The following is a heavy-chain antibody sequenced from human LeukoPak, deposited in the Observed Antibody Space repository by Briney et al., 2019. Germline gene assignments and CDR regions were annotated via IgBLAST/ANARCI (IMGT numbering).Heavy chain of an antibody. CDR3: ARDGGGYPHYYYYMDV. V-gene: IGHV1-46*01. Sequence: GASVKVSCKASGYTFTSYYMHWVRQAPGQGLEWMGIINPSGGSTSYAQKFQGRVTMTRDMSTSTVYMELSSLRSEDTAVYYCARDGGGYPHYYYYMDVWGKGTTVTVSS. CDR2: INPSGGST. J-gene: IGHJ6*03. D-gene: IGHD2-15*01. CDR1: GYTFTSYY.